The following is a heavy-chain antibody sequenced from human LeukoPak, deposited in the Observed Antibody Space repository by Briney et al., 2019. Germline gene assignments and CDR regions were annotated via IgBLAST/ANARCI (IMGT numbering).Heavy chain of an antibody. CDR3: ARGVVFWSGYVGGQYYYYGMDV. V-gene: IGHV1-69*13. CDR1: GGTFSSYA. D-gene: IGHD3-3*01. CDR2: IIPIFGTA. Sequence: ASVKVTCKASGGTFSSYAISWVRQAPGQGLEWMGGIIPIFGTANYAQKFQGRVTITADESTSTAYMELSSLRSEDTAVYYCARGVVFWSGYVGGQYYYYGMDVWGQGTTVTVSS. J-gene: IGHJ6*02.